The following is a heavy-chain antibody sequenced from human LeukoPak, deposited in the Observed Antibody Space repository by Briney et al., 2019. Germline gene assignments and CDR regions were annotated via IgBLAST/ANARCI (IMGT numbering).Heavy chain of an antibody. V-gene: IGHV3-15*01. CDR3: TTRLRYFDWTIYDFDY. D-gene: IGHD3-9*01. J-gene: IGHJ4*02. CDR1: GFTFSNAW. CDR2: IKSKTDGGTT. Sequence: GGSLRLSCEASGFTFSNAWMSWVRQAPGKGLEWVGRIKSKTDGGTTDYAAPVKGRFTISRDDSKNTLYLQMNSLKTEDTAVYYCTTRLRYFDWTIYDFDYWGQGTLVTVSS.